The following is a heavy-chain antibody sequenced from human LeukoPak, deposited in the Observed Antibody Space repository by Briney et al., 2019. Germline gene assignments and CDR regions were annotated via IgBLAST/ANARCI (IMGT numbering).Heavy chain of an antibody. D-gene: IGHD1-26*01. V-gene: IGHV1-18*04. Sequence: ASVKVSCKASGYSFTDYYLHWVRQAPGQGLEWMGWISAYNGNTNYAQKLQGRVTMTTDTSTSTAYMELRSLRSDDTAVYYCARAVGATTNWFDPWGQGTLVTVSS. CDR3: ARAVGATTNWFDP. CDR1: GYSFTDYY. J-gene: IGHJ5*02. CDR2: ISAYNGNT.